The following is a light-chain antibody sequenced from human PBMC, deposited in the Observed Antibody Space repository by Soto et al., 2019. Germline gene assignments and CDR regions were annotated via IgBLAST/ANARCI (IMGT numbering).Light chain of an antibody. CDR2: GAS. CDR3: QQRSNLPWT. V-gene: IGKV3-11*01. Sequence: EIVMTQSPATLSVSPGERATLSCRASQSVSSNLAWYQQKPGQAPRLLIYGASTRAAGIPARFSGSGSGTDYTLTVSSLEPEDFAVYYCQQRSNLPWTFGQGTKVDI. J-gene: IGKJ1*01. CDR1: QSVSSN.